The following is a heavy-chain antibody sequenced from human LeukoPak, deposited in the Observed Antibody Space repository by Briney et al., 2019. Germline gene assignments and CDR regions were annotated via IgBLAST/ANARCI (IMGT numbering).Heavy chain of an antibody. D-gene: IGHD3-16*01. CDR2: IKQDGTEK. V-gene: IGHV3-7*03. J-gene: IGHJ4*02. CDR1: GFTFSSYW. Sequence: GGSLRLSCAASGFTFSSYWMSWVRQAPGKGLEWVANIKQDGTEKYYVDSVKGRFTISRDNSKNTLFLQMNSLRAEDTAVYYCARDASGGGIMDYWGQGTLVTVSS. CDR3: ARDASGGGIMDY.